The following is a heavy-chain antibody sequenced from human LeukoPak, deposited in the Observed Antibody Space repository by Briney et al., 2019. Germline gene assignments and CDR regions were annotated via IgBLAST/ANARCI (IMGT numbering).Heavy chain of an antibody. CDR2: IKQDGSEK. Sequence: GGSLRLSCAASGFTLSSYWMSWVRQAPGKGLEWVANIKQDGSEKYYVDSVKGRFTISRDNAKNSLYLQMNSLRAEDTAVYYCARGGVTIFGVVSHPWDVWGNGTTVTVSS. CDR1: GFTLSSYW. J-gene: IGHJ6*04. V-gene: IGHV3-7*01. CDR3: ARGGVTIFGVVSHPWDV. D-gene: IGHD3-3*01.